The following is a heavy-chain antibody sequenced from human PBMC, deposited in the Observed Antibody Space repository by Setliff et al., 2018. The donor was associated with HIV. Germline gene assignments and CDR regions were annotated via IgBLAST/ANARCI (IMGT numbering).Heavy chain of an antibody. J-gene: IGHJ4*02. V-gene: IGHV3-15*07. CDR3: ARGAPAVTGYHFDY. Sequence: PGGSLRLSCAASGFTFSNAWMNWVRQAPGKGLEWVGRIKSKTDGGITDYAAPVKGRFTISRDDSKSIAYLQMNSLKTEDTAVYYCARGAPAVTGYHFDYWGQGTLVTVSS. D-gene: IGHD6-19*01. CDR2: IKSKTDGGIT. CDR1: GFTFSNAW.